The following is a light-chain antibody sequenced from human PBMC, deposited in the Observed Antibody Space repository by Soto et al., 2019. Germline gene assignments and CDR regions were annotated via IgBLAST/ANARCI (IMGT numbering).Light chain of an antibody. CDR2: KAS. CDR1: QTISSW. Sequence: QMTQCPSTLYASVGYRDTITCLASQTISSWLAWYQQKPGKAPKLLIYKASTLKSGVPSRFSGSGSGIEFTLTISSLQPDDFAPYYCLLDSGVSWTLAQGTKVDIK. CDR3: LLDSGVSWT. J-gene: IGKJ1*01. V-gene: IGKV1-5*03.